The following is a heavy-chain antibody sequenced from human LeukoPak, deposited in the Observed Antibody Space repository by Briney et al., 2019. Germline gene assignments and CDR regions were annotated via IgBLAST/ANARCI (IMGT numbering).Heavy chain of an antibody. CDR2: IYHIGST. Sequence: SETLSLTCTVSGYSISSGYYWGWIRQPAGKGLEWIGSIYHIGSTYYNPSLKSRVTISVDTSKNQFSLKLSSETAADTAVYYCARGIYWFDPWGQGTLVTVSS. V-gene: IGHV4-38-2*02. J-gene: IGHJ5*02. CDR1: GYSISSGYY. CDR3: ARGIYWFDP.